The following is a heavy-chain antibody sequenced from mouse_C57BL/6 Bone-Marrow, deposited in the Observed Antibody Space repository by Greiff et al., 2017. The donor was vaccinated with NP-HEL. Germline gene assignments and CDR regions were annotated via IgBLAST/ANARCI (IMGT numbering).Heavy chain of an antibody. CDR1: GFSFNTYA. V-gene: IGHV10-1*01. D-gene: IGHD6-1*01. J-gene: IGHJ3*01. Sequence: EVMLVESGGGLVQPKGSLKLSCAASGFSFNTYAMNWVRQAPGKGLEWVARIRSKSNNYATYYADSVKDRFTISRDDSESMLYLQMNNLKTEDTAMYYCVRRGGLLRFAYWGQGTLVTVSA. CDR2: IRSKSNNYAT. CDR3: VRRGGLLRFAY.